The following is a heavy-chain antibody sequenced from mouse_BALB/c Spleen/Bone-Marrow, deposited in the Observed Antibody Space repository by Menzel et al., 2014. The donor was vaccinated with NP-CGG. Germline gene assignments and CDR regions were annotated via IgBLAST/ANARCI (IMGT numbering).Heavy chain of an antibody. Sequence: EVQVVESGGGLVKPGGSLKLSCAASGFTFSDYYMYWVRQTPEKRLEWVATISDGGSYTYYPDSVKGRFTISSDNAKNNLYLQMSSLKSEDTAMYYCARGRIYYDYDVGDYWGQGTTLTVSS. CDR3: ARGRIYYDYDVGDY. CDR2: ISDGGSYT. D-gene: IGHD2-4*01. V-gene: IGHV5-4*02. CDR1: GFTFSDYY. J-gene: IGHJ2*01.